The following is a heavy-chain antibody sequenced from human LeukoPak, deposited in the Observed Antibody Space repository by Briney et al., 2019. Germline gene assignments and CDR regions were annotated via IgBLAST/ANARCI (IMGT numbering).Heavy chain of an antibody. D-gene: IGHD1-26*01. CDR3: AKDLGRYRNNYFDY. CDR1: GFTFSSYA. CDR2: ISGSGGGT. Sequence: GGSLRLSCAASGFTFSSYAMSWVRQAPEKGLEWVSTISGSGGGTNYADSVKGRFTISRDDSKNTLYLQMNSLRAEDTAVYYCAKDLGRYRNNYFDYWGQGTLVTVSS. J-gene: IGHJ4*02. V-gene: IGHV3-23*01.